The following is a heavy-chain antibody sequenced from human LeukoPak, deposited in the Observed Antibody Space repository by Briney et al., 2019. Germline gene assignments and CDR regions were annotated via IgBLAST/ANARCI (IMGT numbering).Heavy chain of an antibody. V-gene: IGHV3-23*01. CDR1: GFTFSNYA. CDR2: ISGSGGYT. J-gene: IGHJ1*01. D-gene: IGHD1-26*01. Sequence: QAGGSLRLSCAASGFTFSNYAMSWVRQAPGKGLEWVSAISGSGGYTFYADSVKGRFTISRDNSKNTLYLQLNSLRADDTAVYYCARDRNSGTHYTYFQLWGQGTLVSVSS. CDR3: ARDRNSGTHYTYFQL.